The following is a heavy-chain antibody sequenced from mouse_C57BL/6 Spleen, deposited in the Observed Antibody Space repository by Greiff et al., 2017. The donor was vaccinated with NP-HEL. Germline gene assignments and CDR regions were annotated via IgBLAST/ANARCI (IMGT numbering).Heavy chain of an antibody. V-gene: IGHV14-4*01. Sequence: VQLQQSGAELVRPGASVKLSCTASGFNIKDDYMHWVKQRPEQGLEWIGWIDPENGDTEYASKFQGKATITADTSSNTAYLQLSSLTSEDTAVYYCTTFRYGSASFAYWGQGTLVTVSA. CDR1: GFNIKDDY. J-gene: IGHJ3*01. CDR3: TTFRYGSASFAY. D-gene: IGHD1-1*01. CDR2: IDPENGDT.